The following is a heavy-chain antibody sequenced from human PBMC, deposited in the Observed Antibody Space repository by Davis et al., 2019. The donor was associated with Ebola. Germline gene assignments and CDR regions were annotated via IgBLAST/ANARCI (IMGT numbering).Heavy chain of an antibody. D-gene: IGHD2-2*02. CDR3: AKGRTIPLALDF. Sequence: GESLKISCAASGFTFSTYWMHWVRQAPGKGLVWVSGIHSDGSTTKYADSVKGRFTISRDNAKNSLYLQMNSLRGEDTALYYCAKGRTIPLALDFWGQGTLVTVSS. J-gene: IGHJ4*02. CDR2: IHSDGSTT. V-gene: IGHV3-74*01. CDR1: GFTFSTYW.